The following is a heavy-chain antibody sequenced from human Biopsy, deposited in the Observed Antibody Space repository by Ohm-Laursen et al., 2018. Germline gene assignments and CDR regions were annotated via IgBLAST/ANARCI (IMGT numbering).Heavy chain of an antibody. D-gene: IGHD2-8*01. V-gene: IGHV3-53*01. Sequence: SLRLSCAASGFTVSNKYMSWVRQAPGKGLEWVSVIYTGGTTHYADSVRGRFTISRDNSKNTLYLQMNSLRAEDTAVYYCARHHCTNGVCLGVYSDYWGQGTLVTVSS. CDR1: GFTVSNKY. J-gene: IGHJ4*02. CDR2: IYTGGTT. CDR3: ARHHCTNGVCLGVYSDY.